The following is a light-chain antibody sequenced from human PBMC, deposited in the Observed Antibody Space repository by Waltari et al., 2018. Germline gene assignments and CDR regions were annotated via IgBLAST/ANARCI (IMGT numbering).Light chain of an antibody. J-gene: IGKJ3*01. V-gene: IGKV1-5*03. Sequence: DIQMTPSPSTPSASVGDRVTLTCRASHSIRTWLAWYQQKPGKAPKLLIYEASSLANGVPARFSGSGSGTEFTLTISSLQPDDFATYYCQQFNTYPIPFGRGTKVDIK. CDR3: QQFNTYPIP. CDR2: EAS. CDR1: HSIRTW.